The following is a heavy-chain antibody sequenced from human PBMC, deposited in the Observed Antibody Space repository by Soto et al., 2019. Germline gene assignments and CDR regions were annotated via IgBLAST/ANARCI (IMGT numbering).Heavy chain of an antibody. CDR2: ISDDGKTQ. CDR3: VRGGYRPGWPPVDH. V-gene: IGHV3-30*03. D-gene: IGHD6-25*01. Sequence: QVKLVESGGAVVQSGRSLRLSCTASRFRFSAYGMHWVRQAPGKGLEWVALISDDGKTQFFTDSVEGRFTISRDNSRNTLYLQIPSLRPGAPALYYGVRGGYRPGWPPVDHWGHGTRVTVSS. J-gene: IGHJ4*01. CDR1: RFRFSAYG.